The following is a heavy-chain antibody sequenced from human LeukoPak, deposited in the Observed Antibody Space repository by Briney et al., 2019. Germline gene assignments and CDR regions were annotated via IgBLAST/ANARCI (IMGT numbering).Heavy chain of an antibody. J-gene: IGHJ4*02. CDR2: ISYDGSNK. V-gene: IGHV3-30-3*01. D-gene: IGHD3-22*01. CDR1: GFTFSSYA. Sequence: PGGSLRLSCAASGFTFSSYAMHWVRQAPGKGLEWVAVISYDGSNKYHADSVKGRFTISRDNAKNSLYLQMNSLRAEDTAVYYCAGGYSDSSGYYLDYWGQGTLVTVSS. CDR3: AGGYSDSSGYYLDY.